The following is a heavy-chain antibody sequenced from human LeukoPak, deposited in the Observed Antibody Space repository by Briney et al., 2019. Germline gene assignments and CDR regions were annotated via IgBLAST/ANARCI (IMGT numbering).Heavy chain of an antibody. D-gene: IGHD3-22*01. Sequence: ASVKVSCKTSGFTFTSYAISWVRQAPGQGLECMGWISTYTGNTDYAQKLQGRVTMTTDTSTSTAYMELRSLSSDDTAVYYCARVLVVSSDAFDIWGQGTMVTVSS. CDR2: ISTYTGNT. CDR1: GFTFTSYA. J-gene: IGHJ3*02. V-gene: IGHV1-18*01. CDR3: ARVLVVSSDAFDI.